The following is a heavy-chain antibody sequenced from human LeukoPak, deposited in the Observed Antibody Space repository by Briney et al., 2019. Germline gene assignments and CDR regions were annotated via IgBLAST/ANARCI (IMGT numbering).Heavy chain of an antibody. CDR1: GFTFDDYG. V-gene: IGHV3-20*01. J-gene: IGHJ4*02. CDR2: INWNGGST. D-gene: IGHD3-10*01. Sequence: GGSLRLSCVASGFTFDDYGIGWVRQAPGKGLEWVSGINWNGGSTDYADSVKGPFTISRDNAKNSVSLRVEDTALYHCVLTSGSGSYRGYLNYWGQGTLVTVSS. CDR3: VLTSGSGSYRGYLNY.